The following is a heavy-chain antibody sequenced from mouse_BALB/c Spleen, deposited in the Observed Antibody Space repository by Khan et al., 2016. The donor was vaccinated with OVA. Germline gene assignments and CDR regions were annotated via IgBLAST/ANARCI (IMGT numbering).Heavy chain of an antibody. CDR1: GFSLSTYG. CDR3: ACNYEIHQALAY. V-gene: IGHV2-2*02. D-gene: IGHD2-3*01. Sequence: QVQLKQSGPGLVQPSQSLSITCTVSGFSLSTYGIHWVRQSPGKGLEWLGVIWSGGITDYNAPFISRLSISKDNSKSQVFLKMNSLQANDTAIYYCACNYEIHQALAYTGQATLVTV. J-gene: IGHJ3*01. CDR2: IWSGGIT.